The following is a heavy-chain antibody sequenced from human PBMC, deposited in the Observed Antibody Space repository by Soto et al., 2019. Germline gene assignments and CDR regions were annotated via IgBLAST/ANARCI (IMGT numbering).Heavy chain of an antibody. CDR2: ISSSSSYI. CDR3: ASSNYGDLLDY. D-gene: IGHD4-17*01. Sequence: LTCSVSGFTFSSYSMNWVRQAPGKGLEWVSSISSSSSYIYYADSVKGRFTISRDNAKNSLYLQMNSLRAEDTAVYYCASSNYGDLLDYWGQGTLVTVSS. CDR1: GFTFSSYS. V-gene: IGHV3-21*01. J-gene: IGHJ4*02.